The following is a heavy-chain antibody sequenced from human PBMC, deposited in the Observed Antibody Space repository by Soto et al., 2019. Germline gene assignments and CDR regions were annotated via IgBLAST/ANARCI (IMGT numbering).Heavy chain of an antibody. Sequence: SETLSLTCTVSGGSISSSSYYWGWIRQPPGKGLEWIGSIYYSGSTYYDPSLKSRVTISVDTSKNQFSLKLNSVTAADTAVYYCARHRRGYYFDYWGQGTLVTVSS. CDR1: GGSISSSSYY. D-gene: IGHD3-10*01. CDR3: ARHRRGYYFDY. V-gene: IGHV4-39*01. J-gene: IGHJ4*02. CDR2: IYYSGST.